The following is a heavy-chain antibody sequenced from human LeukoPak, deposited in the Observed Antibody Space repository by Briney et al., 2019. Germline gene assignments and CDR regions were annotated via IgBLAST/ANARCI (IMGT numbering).Heavy chain of an antibody. CDR3: ARGIRGYEPFDY. D-gene: IGHD5-12*01. CDR2: ISAYNGNT. V-gene: IGHV1-18*01. Sequence: ASVKVSCKASGYTFTSYGISWVRQAPGQGLEWMGWISAYNGNTNYAQKLQGRVTMTRDTSISTAYMELSRLRSDDTAVYYCARGIRGYEPFDYWGQGTLVTVSS. J-gene: IGHJ4*02. CDR1: GYTFTSYG.